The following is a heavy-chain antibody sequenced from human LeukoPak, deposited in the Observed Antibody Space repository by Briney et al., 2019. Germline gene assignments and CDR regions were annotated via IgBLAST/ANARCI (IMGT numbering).Heavy chain of an antibody. CDR2: INPHDGST. CDR1: GYTFTRNG. J-gene: IGHJ4*02. Sequence: ASVKVSCKASGYTFTRNGITWVRQAPGQGLEWMGTINPHDGSTNYAQNFQGRVTMTRDTSTSTFHMELSSLRSEDTALYFCARARGYSGYHPVDYWGQGTLVTVSS. CDR3: ARARGYSGYHPVDY. D-gene: IGHD5-12*01. V-gene: IGHV1-46*01.